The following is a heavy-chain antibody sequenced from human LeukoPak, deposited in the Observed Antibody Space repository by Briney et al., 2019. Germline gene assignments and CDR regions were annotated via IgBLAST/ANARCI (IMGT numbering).Heavy chain of an antibody. CDR1: GFTFSSAA. Sequence: GGSLRLSCAASGFTFSSAAMTWVRQAPGRGLEWVSTVTGSDDRTYYADSVKGRFNISRDYSRNILHLQMNSLRVEDTAMYYCAKGPQLNSGYHPDYWGQGTLVTVSS. J-gene: IGHJ4*02. D-gene: IGHD3-22*01. V-gene: IGHV3-23*01. CDR3: AKGPQLNSGYHPDY. CDR2: VTGSDDRT.